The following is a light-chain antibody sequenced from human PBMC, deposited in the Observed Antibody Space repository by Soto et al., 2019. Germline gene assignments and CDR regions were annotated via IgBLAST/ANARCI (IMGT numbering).Light chain of an antibody. CDR2: GAS. Sequence: VLAQSPGTLSLSPGERTTLSCRASQSVNNNYLAWYQQKPGQSPRLLIYGASIRATAIPDRFSGSGSGTDFTLTISRLRPEDSAVYYCQQHSRQITVGGGTKGDI. J-gene: IGKJ4*01. CDR3: QQHSRQIT. CDR1: QSVNNNY. V-gene: IGKV3-20*01.